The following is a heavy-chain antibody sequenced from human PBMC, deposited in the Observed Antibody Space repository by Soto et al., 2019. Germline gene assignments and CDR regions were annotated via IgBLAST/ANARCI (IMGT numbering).Heavy chain of an antibody. CDR2: IYYTGRT. V-gene: IGHV4-39*01. J-gene: IGHJ4*02. CDR1: GCSISGSDYH. Sequence: SATLSLTCTVPGCSISGSDYHWGWIRQPPGKGLDWIGSIYYTGRTYYNPSLKSRVTIYLDTSKNQFSLNLNSVTAADTAVYYCARFFDSWGQGTLVTVS. CDR3: ARFFDS.